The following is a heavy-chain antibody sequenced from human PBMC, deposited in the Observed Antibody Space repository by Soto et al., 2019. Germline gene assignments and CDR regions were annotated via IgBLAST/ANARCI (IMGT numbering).Heavy chain of an antibody. J-gene: IGHJ4*02. CDR3: ARADRGYYDSSGYDS. CDR1: GFSFRGYW. D-gene: IGHD3-22*01. CDR2: INQDGSDK. V-gene: IGHV3-7*04. Sequence: EVHLVESGGGLVQPGGSLRLSCAVSGFSFRGYWMTWVRQAPGKGLEWVANINQDGSDKYYVDSVKDRFTISRDNAKSSLYLQMNSLRVEDTAIYYCARADRGYYDSSGYDSWGQGTLVTVSS.